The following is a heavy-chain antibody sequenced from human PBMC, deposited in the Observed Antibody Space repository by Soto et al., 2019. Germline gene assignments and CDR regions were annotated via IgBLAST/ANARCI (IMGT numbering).Heavy chain of an antibody. CDR3: ATVGGSGSYYTVEYYYYMDV. Sequence: GGSLRLSCAASGFTFSSYGMHWVRQAPGKGLEWVAVIWYDGSNKYYADSVKGRFTISRDNSKNTLYLQMNSLRAEDTAVYYCATVGGSGSYYTVEYYYYMDVWGKGTTVTVSS. V-gene: IGHV3-33*01. CDR2: IWYDGSNK. D-gene: IGHD3-10*01. CDR1: GFTFSSYG. J-gene: IGHJ6*03.